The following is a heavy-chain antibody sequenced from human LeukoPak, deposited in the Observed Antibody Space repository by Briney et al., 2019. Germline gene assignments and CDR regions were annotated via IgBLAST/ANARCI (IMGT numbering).Heavy chain of an antibody. V-gene: IGHV3-7*01. J-gene: IGHJ4*02. Sequence: PGKSLRLSCAASGSTFSTYWMSWVRQAPGKGLEWVANMNQDGSAKYYVDSVKGRFTIFRDNAKRSLYLQMNSLRAEDTAFYYCARSRGDYERGYFDYWGQGTLVTVSS. D-gene: IGHD4-17*01. CDR2: MNQDGSAK. CDR3: ARSRGDYERGYFDY. CDR1: GSTFSTYW.